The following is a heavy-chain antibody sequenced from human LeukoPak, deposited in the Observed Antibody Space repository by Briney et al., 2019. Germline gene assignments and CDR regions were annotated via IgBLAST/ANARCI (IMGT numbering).Heavy chain of an antibody. CDR3: AAVIDY. V-gene: IGHV3-48*04. Sequence: ESGGSLRLSCAASGFTFSSYWMSWVRQAPGKGLEWISYISNSGNTKYYADSVKGRFSISRDNANNSVYLQMNNLRAEDTAVYYCAAVIDYWGQGTLVTVSS. CDR1: GFTFSSYW. CDR2: ISNSGNTK. J-gene: IGHJ4*02.